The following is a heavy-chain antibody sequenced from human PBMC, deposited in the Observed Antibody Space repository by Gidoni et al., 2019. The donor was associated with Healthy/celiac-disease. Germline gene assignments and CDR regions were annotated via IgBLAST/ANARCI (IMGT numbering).Heavy chain of an antibody. J-gene: IGHJ1*01. CDR2: ISRSRSYI. CDR3: ARDSYYYDSRDRTRDAEYFQH. V-gene: IGHV3-21*01. D-gene: IGHD3-22*01. Sequence: EVQLVESGGGLVKPGGSLRLSCAASGFTFSSYSLTWVRHAPGKGLEWDSSISRSRSYIYYADSVKGRFTIARDNAKNSLYLQMNSLRAEDTAVYYCARDSYYYDSRDRTRDAEYFQHWGQGTLVTVSS. CDR1: GFTFSSYS.